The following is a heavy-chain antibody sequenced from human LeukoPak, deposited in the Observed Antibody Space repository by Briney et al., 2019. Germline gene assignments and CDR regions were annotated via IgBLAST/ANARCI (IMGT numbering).Heavy chain of an antibody. Sequence: ASVKVSCKASGYTFTSYDINWVRQATGQGLEWMGWINPNSGGTNYAQKFQGRVTMTRDTSISTAYMELSRLRSDDTAVYYCASKAPPASSTWGQGTLVTVSS. CDR1: GYTFTSYD. D-gene: IGHD6-13*01. CDR2: INPNSGGT. CDR3: ASKAPPASST. V-gene: IGHV1-2*02. J-gene: IGHJ4*02.